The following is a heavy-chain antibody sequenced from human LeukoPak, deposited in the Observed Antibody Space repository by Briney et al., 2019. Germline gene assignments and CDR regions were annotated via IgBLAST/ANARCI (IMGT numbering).Heavy chain of an antibody. Sequence: SESLSLTCTVSGGSISSSSYYSGWIRQPPGTGLEWIVSIYYSGSTYYNPSLKSRVTISVDTSKNQFSLKLSSVTAADTAVYYCAREGSESGRNAFDIWGQGTMVTVSS. V-gene: IGHV4-39*02. D-gene: IGHD2-15*01. CDR1: GGSISSSSYY. J-gene: IGHJ3*02. CDR2: IYYSGST. CDR3: AREGSESGRNAFDI.